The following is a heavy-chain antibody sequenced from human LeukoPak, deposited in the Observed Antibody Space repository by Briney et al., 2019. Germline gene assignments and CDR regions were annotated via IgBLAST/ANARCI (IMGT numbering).Heavy chain of an antibody. J-gene: IGHJ4*02. D-gene: IGHD6-13*01. CDR2: IYSGGST. V-gene: IGHV3-53*01. CDR3: ARVSVAAARYFDY. CDR1: GFTVSSNY. Sequence: GGSLRLSCAASGFTVSSNYMSWVRQAPGKGLEWVSVIYSGGSTYYADSVKGRFTISRDNSKNTLYLQMNSLRAEDTAVYYCARVSVAAARYFDYWGQGTLVTVSS.